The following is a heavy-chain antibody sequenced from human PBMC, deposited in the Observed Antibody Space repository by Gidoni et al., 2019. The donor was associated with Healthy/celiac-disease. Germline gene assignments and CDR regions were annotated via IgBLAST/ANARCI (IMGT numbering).Heavy chain of an antibody. CDR2: IKQDGSEK. D-gene: IGHD1-7*01. V-gene: IGHV3-7*03. J-gene: IGHJ4*02. Sequence: EVQLVESGGGLVQPGGSLRLSCAASGFTFSSYWMSWVRQAPGKGLEWVANIKQDGSEKYYVDSVKGRFTISRDNAKNSLYLQMNSLRAEDTAVYYCARAPNYYNWNFWGVFDYWGQGTLVTVSS. CDR3: ARAPNYYNWNFWGVFDY. CDR1: GFTFSSYW.